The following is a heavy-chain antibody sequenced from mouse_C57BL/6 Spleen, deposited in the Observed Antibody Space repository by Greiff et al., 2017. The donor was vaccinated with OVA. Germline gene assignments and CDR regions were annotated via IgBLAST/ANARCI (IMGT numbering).Heavy chain of an antibody. CDR1: GYSITSGYY. CDR2: ISYDGSN. D-gene: IGHD2-5*01. J-gene: IGHJ2*01. Sequence: EVQLQESGPGLVKPSQSLSLTCSVTGYSITSGYYWNWIRQFPGNKLEWMGYISYDGSNNYNPSLKNRISITRDTSKNQFFLKLNSVTTEDTATYYCASPYYSNYVGDYWGQGTTLTVSS. CDR3: ASPYYSNYVGDY. V-gene: IGHV3-6*01.